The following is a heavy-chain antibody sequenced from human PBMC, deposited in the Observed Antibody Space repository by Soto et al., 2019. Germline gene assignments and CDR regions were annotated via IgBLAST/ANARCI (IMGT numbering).Heavy chain of an antibody. D-gene: IGHD4-17*01. J-gene: IGHJ4*02. V-gene: IGHV3-74*01. CDR2: INSDGSST. Sequence: GGSLRLSCAASGFIFSSYWMHWVRQAPGKGLVWVSRINSDGSSTTYADSVKGRFTISRDNAKNTLYLQMSSLRAEDTAVYYFARAMTMVTTLEGYWGQGTLVTVSS. CDR3: ARAMTMVTTLEGY. CDR1: GFIFSSYW.